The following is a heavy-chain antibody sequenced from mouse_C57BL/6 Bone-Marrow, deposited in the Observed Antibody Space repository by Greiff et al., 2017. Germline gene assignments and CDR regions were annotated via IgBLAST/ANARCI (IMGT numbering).Heavy chain of an antibody. CDR2: IHPNSGST. V-gene: IGHV1-64*01. CDR1: GYTFTSYW. J-gene: IGHJ3*01. CDR3: ARGFYYGYDGGFAY. Sequence: VQLQQPGAELVKPGASVKLSCKASGYTFTSYWMHWVTQRPGQGLEWIGMIHPNSGSTNYNEKFKSKATLTVDKSSSTAYMQLSSLTSEDSAVYYWARGFYYGYDGGFAYWGQRTLVTVSA. D-gene: IGHD2-2*01.